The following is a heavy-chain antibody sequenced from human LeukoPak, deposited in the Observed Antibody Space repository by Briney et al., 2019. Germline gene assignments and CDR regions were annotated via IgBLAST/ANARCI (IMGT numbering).Heavy chain of an antibody. CDR3: ARHLGQHGRSDY. V-gene: IGHV4-59*01. D-gene: IGHD3-16*01. Sequence: SETLSLTCTVSGGSISSYYWSWIRQPPGKGLEWIGYIYYSGSTNYNPSLKSRVTISVDTSKNQFSLKLSSVTAADTAVYYCARHLGQHGRSDYWGQGTLVTVSS. J-gene: IGHJ4*02. CDR2: IYYSGST. CDR1: GGSISSYY.